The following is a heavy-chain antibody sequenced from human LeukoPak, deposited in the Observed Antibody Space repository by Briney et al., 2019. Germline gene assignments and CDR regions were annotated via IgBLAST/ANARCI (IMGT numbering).Heavy chain of an antibody. D-gene: IGHD3-22*01. Sequence: SETLSLTCTVSGGSISSGGYFWSWIRQPAGKGPEWIGRTNTSGSTNYNPFLKSRVTISVDTSKNQFSLKLSSVTAADTAVYYCARDHYDSRGYYSGYMDVWGKGTTVTISS. CDR1: GGSISSGGYF. CDR2: TNTSGST. V-gene: IGHV4-61*02. J-gene: IGHJ6*03. CDR3: ARDHYDSRGYYSGYMDV.